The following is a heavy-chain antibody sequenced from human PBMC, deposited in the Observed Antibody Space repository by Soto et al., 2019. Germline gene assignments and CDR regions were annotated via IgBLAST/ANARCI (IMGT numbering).Heavy chain of an antibody. CDR2: ISDYNGKT. V-gene: IGHV1-18*01. Sequence: QVQLVQSGAEVKKPGASVKVSCKASGYSFTTYGISWVRQAPGQGLEWMGWISDYNGKTNYEKKFQGRVTMTTDTSTRTAYMDLKSLISDDTAVYYCSREGYYSVSGISSPPLYYGMDVWCQGPTVTVS. D-gene: IGHD3-10*01. CDR3: SREGYYSVSGISSPPLYYGMDV. J-gene: IGHJ6*02. CDR1: GYSFTTYG.